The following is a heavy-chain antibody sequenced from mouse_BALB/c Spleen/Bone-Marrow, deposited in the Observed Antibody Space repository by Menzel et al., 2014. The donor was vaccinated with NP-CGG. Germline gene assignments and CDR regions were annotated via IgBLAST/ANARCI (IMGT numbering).Heavy chain of an antibody. CDR3: ARFGYDYALDY. V-gene: IGHV3-8*02. Sequence: EVKLEESGPSLVKPSQTLSLTCSVTGDSIXSGYWNWIRKFPGNKLEYMGYISYSGSTYYNPSLKSRISITRDTSKNQYYLQLKSVTTEDTATYYRARFGYDYALDYWGQGTSVTVSS. CDR1: GDSIXSGY. J-gene: IGHJ4*01. D-gene: IGHD2-2*01. CDR2: ISYSGST.